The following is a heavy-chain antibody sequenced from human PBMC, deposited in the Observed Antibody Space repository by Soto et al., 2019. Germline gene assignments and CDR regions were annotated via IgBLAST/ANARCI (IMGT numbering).Heavy chain of an antibody. Sequence: QXGGSLRLSCVASGFIFNEYGMHWVRQAPGKGLEWVAVIWYDGSNKYYADSVRGRFTFSRDNSRNTMSLQMNSLRVEDTAMYYCARWGCSGSNCNLNQRSFDLWGQGTLVTVSA. V-gene: IGHV3-33*01. CDR1: GFIFNEYG. J-gene: IGHJ5*01. D-gene: IGHD2-15*01. CDR3: ARWGCSGSNCNLNQRSFDL. CDR2: IWYDGSNK.